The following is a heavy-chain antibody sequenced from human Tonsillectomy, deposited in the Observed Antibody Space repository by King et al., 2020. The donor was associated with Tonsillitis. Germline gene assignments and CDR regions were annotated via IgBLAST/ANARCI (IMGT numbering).Heavy chain of an antibody. D-gene: IGHD2-15*01. CDR3: SRHRDRRYFDY. CDR1: GGSISSSSHY. V-gene: IGHV4-39*01. J-gene: IGHJ4*02. CDR2: SDYIGST. Sequence: QLQLQEAGPGLVKPSDTLSLTCTVSGGSISSSSHYWGWIRQPPGTGLEWVVSSDYIGSTYYNPSLQSRVTISVDTSKNQFSLQLSSVTAADTAVYYCSRHRDRRYFDYWGQGTLVTVSS.